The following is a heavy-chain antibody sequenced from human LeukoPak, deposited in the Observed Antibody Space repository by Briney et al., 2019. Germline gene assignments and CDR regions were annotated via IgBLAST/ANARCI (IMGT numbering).Heavy chain of an antibody. Sequence: PSETLSLTCTVSGGSISSYYWSWIRQPPGKGLEWIGYIYTSGSTNYNPSLKSRVTISVDTSKNQFSLKLSSVTAADTAVYYCARAYSGYDPNNWFDPWGQGTLVTVSS. V-gene: IGHV4-4*09. D-gene: IGHD5-12*01. CDR3: ARAYSGYDPNNWFDP. CDR2: IYTSGST. CDR1: GGSISSYY. J-gene: IGHJ5*02.